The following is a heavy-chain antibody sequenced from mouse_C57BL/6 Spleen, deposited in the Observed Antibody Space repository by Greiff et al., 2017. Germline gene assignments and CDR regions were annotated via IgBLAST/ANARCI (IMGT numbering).Heavy chain of an antibody. V-gene: IGHV1-69*01. CDR2: IDPSDSYT. Sequence: QVQLQQPGAELVMPGASVKLSCKASGYTFTSYWMHWVKQRPGQGLEWIGEIDPSDSYTNYNQKFKGKSTLTVDKSSSTAYMQLSSLTSEDSAVYYCARYNYGSSYGWFDYWGQGTTLTVSS. D-gene: IGHD1-1*01. CDR3: ARYNYGSSYGWFDY. J-gene: IGHJ2*01. CDR1: GYTFTSYW.